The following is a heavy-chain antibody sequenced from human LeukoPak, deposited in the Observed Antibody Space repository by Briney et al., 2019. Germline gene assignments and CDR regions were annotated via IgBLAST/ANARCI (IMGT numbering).Heavy chain of an antibody. J-gene: IGHJ4*02. CDR1: GFTFENYW. V-gene: IGHV3-7*01. CDR3: VRDLGGVTAEPSFDY. D-gene: IGHD3-16*01. CDR2: IKQDGSAK. Sequence: GGSLRLSCVVSGFTFENYWMSWVRQAPGKGLEWVANIKQDGSAKYYVDSVKGRLTISRDNAKKSLYLQLNSLRAEDSAVYFCVRDLGGVTAEPSFDYWGQGTLVTVSS.